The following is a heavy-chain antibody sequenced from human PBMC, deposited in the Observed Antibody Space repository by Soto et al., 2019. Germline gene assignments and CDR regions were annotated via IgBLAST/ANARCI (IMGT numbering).Heavy chain of an antibody. CDR2: IYYSGST. D-gene: IGHD2-21*01. Sequence: QVQLQESGPGLVKPSQTLSLTCTVSGGSISSGGYYWSWIRQHPGKGLEWIGYIYYSGSTYYNPSLKSRVTISVDTSKNQFSLKLSSVTAADTAVYYCYVSPLRTHVIYGMDVWGQGTTVTVSS. CDR3: YVSPLRTHVIYGMDV. J-gene: IGHJ6*02. CDR1: GGSISSGGYY. V-gene: IGHV4-31*03.